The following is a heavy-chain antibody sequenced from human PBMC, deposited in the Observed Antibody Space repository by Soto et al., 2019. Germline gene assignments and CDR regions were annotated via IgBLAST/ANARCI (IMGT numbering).Heavy chain of an antibody. Sequence: PGGSPRLSCAACGFTFDDYTMHWVRQEPGKGLEWVSLISWDGGSTYYADSVKGRFTISRDNSKNSLYLQMNSLRTEDTALYYCAKDIDIAVAGTGNWFDPWGQGTLVTVSS. CDR1: GFTFDDYT. CDR3: AKDIDIAVAGTGNWFDP. CDR2: ISWDGGST. J-gene: IGHJ5*02. D-gene: IGHD6-19*01. V-gene: IGHV3-43*01.